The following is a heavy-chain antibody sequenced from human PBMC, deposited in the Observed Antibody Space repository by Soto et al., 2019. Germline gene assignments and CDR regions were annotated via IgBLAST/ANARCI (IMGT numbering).Heavy chain of an antibody. CDR2: ISSTTNYI. Sequence: SCKASGGTFSSYAISWVRQAPGKGLEWVSSISSTTNYIYYGDSMKGRFTISRDNAKNSLYLEMNSLRAEDTAVYYCARESEDLTSNFDYWGQGTLVTVSS. V-gene: IGHV3-21*06. CDR1: GGTFSSYA. J-gene: IGHJ4*02. CDR3: ARESEDLTSNFDY.